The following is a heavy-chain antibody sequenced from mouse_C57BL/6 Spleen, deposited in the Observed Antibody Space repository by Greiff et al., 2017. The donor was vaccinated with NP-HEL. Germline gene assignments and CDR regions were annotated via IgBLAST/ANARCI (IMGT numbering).Heavy chain of an antibody. V-gene: IGHV5-4*01. Sequence: EVKLMESGGGLVKPGGSLKLSCAASGFTFSSYAMSWVRQTPEKRLEWVATISDGGSYTYYPDNVKGRFTISRDNAKNNLYLQMSHLKSEDTAMYYCARDRYGSSFYYAMDYWGQGTSVTVSS. CDR2: ISDGGSYT. J-gene: IGHJ4*01. CDR1: GFTFSSYA. D-gene: IGHD1-1*01. CDR3: ARDRYGSSFYYAMDY.